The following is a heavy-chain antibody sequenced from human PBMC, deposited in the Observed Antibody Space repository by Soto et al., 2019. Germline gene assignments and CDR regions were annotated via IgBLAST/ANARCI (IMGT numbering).Heavy chain of an antibody. Sequence: PSETLSLTCTVSGVSIRNGYYYWSWIRQLPGKGLDWIGNIYYIGTTSYNPSLKSRVTISIDTSKNQFSLKLRSVVAADTAIYYCAKNETTRPWFDPWGQGTLVTVSS. J-gene: IGHJ5*02. D-gene: IGHD1-1*01. CDR2: IYYIGTT. CDR3: AKNETTRPWFDP. V-gene: IGHV4-31*03. CDR1: GVSIRNGYYY.